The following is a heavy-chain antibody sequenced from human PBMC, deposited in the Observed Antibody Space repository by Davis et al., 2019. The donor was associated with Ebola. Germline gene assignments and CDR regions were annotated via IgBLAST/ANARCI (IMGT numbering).Heavy chain of an antibody. D-gene: IGHD5-12*01. CDR1: GGSISSYY. J-gene: IGHJ6*02. Sequence: MPSETLSLTCTVSGGSISSYYWTWIRQSPGKGLEWIGYIYYSGTANYNPSLKSRVTMSLDTSKNQFSLRLRSVAAADTAIYYCARDRVDPRSYYYGMDLWGQGTTVTVSS. CDR2: IYYSGTA. V-gene: IGHV4-59*01. CDR3: ARDRVDPRSYYYGMDL.